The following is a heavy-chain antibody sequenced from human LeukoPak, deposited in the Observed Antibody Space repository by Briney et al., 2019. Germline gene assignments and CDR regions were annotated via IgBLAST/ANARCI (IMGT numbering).Heavy chain of an antibody. J-gene: IGHJ4*02. D-gene: IGHD6-19*01. V-gene: IGHV3-30*18. Sequence: PGGSLRLSCAASGFTFSSYGMHWVRQAPGKGLEWVAVISYDGSNKYYADSVKGRFTISRDNSKNTLYLQMNSLRAEDTAVYYCAKPQLHSSGWYVFDYWGQGTLVTVSS. CDR1: GFTFSSYG. CDR3: AKPQLHSSGWYVFDY. CDR2: ISYDGSNK.